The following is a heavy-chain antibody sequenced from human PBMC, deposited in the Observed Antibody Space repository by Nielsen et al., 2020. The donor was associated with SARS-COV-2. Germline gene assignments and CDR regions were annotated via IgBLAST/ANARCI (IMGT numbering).Heavy chain of an antibody. Sequence: SLKISCAASGFTFSSYDMHWVRQAPGKGLEWVSGISWNSGSIGYADSVKGRFTISRDNAKNSLYLQMNSLRAEDTALYYCAKDGLAYYDSSGYYYPDYWGQGTLVTVSS. CDR2: ISWNSGSI. V-gene: IGHV3-9*01. CDR1: GFTFSSYD. D-gene: IGHD3-22*01. CDR3: AKDGLAYYDSSGYYYPDY. J-gene: IGHJ4*02.